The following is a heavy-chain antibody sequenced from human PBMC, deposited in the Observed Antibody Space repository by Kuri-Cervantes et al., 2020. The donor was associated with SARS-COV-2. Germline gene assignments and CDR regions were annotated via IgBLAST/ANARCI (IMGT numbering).Heavy chain of an antibody. CDR3: ARGERAFGVRGITDRRVNWFDP. V-gene: IGHV4-34*01. D-gene: IGHD3-10*01. Sequence: GSLRLSCAVYGGSFSGYYWSWIRQPPGKGLEWIGEINHSGNTNYDPSLKSRVTISIDTSKNQFSLKLSSVTAANTAVYYCARGERAFGVRGITDRRVNWFDPWGQGTLVTVSS. CDR1: GGSFSGYY. J-gene: IGHJ5*02. CDR2: INHSGNT.